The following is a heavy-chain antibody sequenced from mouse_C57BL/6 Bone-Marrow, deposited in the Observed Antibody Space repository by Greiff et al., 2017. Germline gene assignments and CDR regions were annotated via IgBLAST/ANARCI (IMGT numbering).Heavy chain of an antibody. J-gene: IGHJ2*01. CDR2: ISNLAYSI. Sequence: DVKLVESGGGLVQPGGSLKLSCAASGFTFSDYGMAWVRQAPRKGPEWVAFISNLAYSIYYADTVTGRFTISRENAKNTLYLEMSSLRSEDTAMYYCARHGGNYGSSYFDYWGQGTTLTVSS. CDR3: ARHGGNYGSSYFDY. D-gene: IGHD1-1*01. CDR1: GFTFSDYG. V-gene: IGHV5-15*01.